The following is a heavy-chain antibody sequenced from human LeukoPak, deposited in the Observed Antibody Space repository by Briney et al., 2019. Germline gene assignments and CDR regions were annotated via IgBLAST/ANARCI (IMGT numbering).Heavy chain of an antibody. J-gene: IGHJ3*02. CDR2: IYYSGST. V-gene: IGHV4-61*08. Sequence: SQTLSLTCAVSGDSISSDDYYWSWIRQPPGKGLEWIGYIYYSGSTNYNPSLKSRVTISVDTSKNQLSLKLSSVTAADTAVYYCARDRDSSSWYGTNDAFDIWGQGTMVTVSS. CDR1: GDSISSDDYY. CDR3: ARDRDSSSWYGTNDAFDI. D-gene: IGHD6-13*01.